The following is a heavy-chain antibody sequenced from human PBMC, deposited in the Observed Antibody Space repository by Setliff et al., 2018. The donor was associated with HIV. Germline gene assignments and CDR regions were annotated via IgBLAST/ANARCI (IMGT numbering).Heavy chain of an antibody. CDR2: ISSSGDST. J-gene: IGHJ6*02. Sequence: HPGGSLRLSCAASGFTFSTYSMNWVRQAPGMGLEWVSYISSSGDSTFYADSLKGRFTISRDNSKNTLYLQMNSLRAEDTAVYYCAKTLPTLYPPHDYYFAMDVWGQGTTVTVSS. D-gene: IGHD2-15*01. V-gene: IGHV3-23*01. CDR3: AKTLPTLYPPHDYYFAMDV. CDR1: GFTFSTYS.